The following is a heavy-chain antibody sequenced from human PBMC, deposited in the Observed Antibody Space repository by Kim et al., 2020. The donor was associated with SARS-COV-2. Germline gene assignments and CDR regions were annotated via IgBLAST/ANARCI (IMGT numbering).Heavy chain of an antibody. V-gene: IGHV3-23*01. J-gene: IGHJ4*02. Sequence: DTGKGRFTISRDNSKNTLYLQMNSRRAEDTAVYYCAKEDSDIVATIPSWYWGQGTLVTVSS. CDR3: AKEDSDIVATIPSWY. D-gene: IGHD5-12*01.